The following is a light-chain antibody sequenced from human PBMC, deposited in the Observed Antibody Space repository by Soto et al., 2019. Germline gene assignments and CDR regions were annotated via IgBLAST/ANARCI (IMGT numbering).Light chain of an antibody. Sequence: QSVLTQPPSVSGAPGQRVTISCTGSSSNIGSTYDVQWYQQLPGTAPKLLIHGNTNRPSGVPDRFSGSKSGTSASLAITGLQADDEADYSCQSYDDSLSVHYVFGIGTKVPVL. J-gene: IGLJ1*01. CDR2: GNT. CDR1: SSNIGSTYD. CDR3: QSYDDSLSVHYV. V-gene: IGLV1-40*01.